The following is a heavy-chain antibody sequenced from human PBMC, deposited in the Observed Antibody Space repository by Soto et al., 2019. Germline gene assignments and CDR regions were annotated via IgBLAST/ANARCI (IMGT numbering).Heavy chain of an antibody. D-gene: IGHD2-2*01. CDR2: INAGNGNT. CDR3: ARSRDQLLFSSSDP. CDR1: GYTFTSYA. J-gene: IGHJ5*02. Sequence: ASVKVSSKASGYTFTSYAMHWVRQAPGQRLTWMGWINAGNGNTKYSQKFQGRVTITRDTSASTAYMKLSSLRSEDTVVYYCARSRDQLLFSSSDPWGQGTLVTVSS. V-gene: IGHV1-3*01.